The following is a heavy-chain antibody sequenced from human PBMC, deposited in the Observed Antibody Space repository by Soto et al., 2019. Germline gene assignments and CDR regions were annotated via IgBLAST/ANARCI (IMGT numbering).Heavy chain of an antibody. CDR1: GDSINTNNW. CDR2: IYHTGST. J-gene: IGHJ4*02. D-gene: IGHD7-27*01. CDR3: ARDTHWGLGD. Sequence: QVQLQESGPGLVKPSETLSLTCAVSGDSINTNNWWSWFRQPPGRGLEWTGEIYHTGSTNYNPSLNSRFTISADRSKNQLSLRLNSVTAADSAVYFCARDTHWGLGDWGQGTLVIVSS. V-gene: IGHV4-4*02.